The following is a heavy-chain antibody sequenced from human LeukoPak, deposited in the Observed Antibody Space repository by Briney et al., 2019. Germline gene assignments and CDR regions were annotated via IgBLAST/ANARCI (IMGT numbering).Heavy chain of an antibody. V-gene: IGHV3-33*08. CDR3: ARGEGLSGGPQFFYGMDV. CDR2: IWYDGSNK. J-gene: IGHJ6*02. D-gene: IGHD3-3*01. CDR1: GFMFSNHW. Sequence: PGGSLRLSCAASGFMFSNHWMNWVRQAPGKGLEWVAVIWYDGSNKYYADSVEGRFTISRDNSKNTLYLQMNSLRAEDTAVYYCARGEGLSGGPQFFYGMDVWGQGTTVTVSS.